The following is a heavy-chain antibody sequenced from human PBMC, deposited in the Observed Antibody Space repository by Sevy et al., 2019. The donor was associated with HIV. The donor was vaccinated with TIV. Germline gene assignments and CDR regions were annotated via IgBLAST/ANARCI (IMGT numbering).Heavy chain of an antibody. CDR2: ISGSDGRT. J-gene: IGHJ4*02. D-gene: IGHD2-21*01. V-gene: IGHV3-23*01. Sequence: GGSLRLSCAASGFTFSSYAMTWVRQAPGKGLEWVSIISGSDGRTYYADSVKGRFTISRDNSKNTLYLQMNSLRDEDMAVYYCARVQNCGGHSPLDYWGQGTLVTVSS. CDR3: ARVQNCGGHSPLDY. CDR1: GFTFSSYA.